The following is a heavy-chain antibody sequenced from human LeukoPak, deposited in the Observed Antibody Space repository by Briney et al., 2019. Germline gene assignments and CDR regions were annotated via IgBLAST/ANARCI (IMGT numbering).Heavy chain of an antibody. D-gene: IGHD2-21*02. V-gene: IGHV4-59*08. Sequence: PSETLSLTCTVSGGSISSYYWSWIRQPPGKGLEWIGYIYYSGSTNYNPSLKSRVTISVDTSKNQFSLKLSSVTAADTAVYYCARSKLLGAFDIWGQGTVVTVSS. J-gene: IGHJ3*02. CDR3: ARSKLLGAFDI. CDR2: IYYSGST. CDR1: GGSISSYY.